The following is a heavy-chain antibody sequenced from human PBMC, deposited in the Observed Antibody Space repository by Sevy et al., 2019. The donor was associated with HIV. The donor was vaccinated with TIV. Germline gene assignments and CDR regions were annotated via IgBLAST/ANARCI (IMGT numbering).Heavy chain of an antibody. D-gene: IGHD1-26*01. CDR1: GGSISSYY. CDR2: IYYSRST. CDR3: AREVGATWFDP. V-gene: IGHV4-59*01. J-gene: IGHJ5*02. Sequence: SETLSLTCTVSGGSISSYYWSGIRQPPWKGLEWIGYIYYSRSTNYNPSLKSRVTISVDTSKNQFSLKLSSVTAADTAVYYCAREVGATWFDPWGQGTLVTVSS.